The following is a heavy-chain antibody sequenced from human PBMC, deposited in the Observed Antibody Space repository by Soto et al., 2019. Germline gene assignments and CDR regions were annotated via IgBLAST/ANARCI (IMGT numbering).Heavy chain of an antibody. Sequence: QITLKESGPPLVKPTQTLTLTCTFSGFSLSTSGVGVGWIRQPPGKALEWLALIYWDDDKRYSPSLKSRLTITKDTSKXXVXVTMTNMDPVDTATYYCAHSLIGYYYDSSGSNWFDPWGQGTLVTVSS. CDR1: GFSLSTSGVG. J-gene: IGHJ5*02. V-gene: IGHV2-5*02. CDR2: IYWDDDK. CDR3: AHSLIGYYYDSSGSNWFDP. D-gene: IGHD3-22*01.